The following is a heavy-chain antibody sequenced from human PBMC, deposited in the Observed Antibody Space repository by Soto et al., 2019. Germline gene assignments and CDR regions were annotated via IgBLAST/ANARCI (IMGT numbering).Heavy chain of an antibody. CDR2: IDWDGDK. D-gene: IGHD4-17*01. V-gene: IGHV2-70*11. Sequence: GSGPTLVNPTQTLTLTCTFSGFSLNANAMSVTWIRQSPGKALEWLARIDWDGDKYYNTSLKTRLTISRDTSKNQVVLTMTTIDPVDTGTYYCARIQMTTVTIDYWGPGTQVTVSS. CDR3: ARIQMTTVTIDY. CDR1: GFSLNANAMS. J-gene: IGHJ4*02.